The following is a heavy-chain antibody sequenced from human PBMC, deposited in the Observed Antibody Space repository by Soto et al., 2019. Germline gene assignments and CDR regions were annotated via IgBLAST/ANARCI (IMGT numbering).Heavy chain of an antibody. CDR3: ARGGQDFWSGPFDY. J-gene: IGHJ4*02. CDR1: GGSISNYF. Sequence: SETLSLTGTVSGGSISNYFCNWIRQPAGKGLEWIGRIDNSGSTNYNPSLKSRITMSADTSRNQFSLKLNSVTAAETAVYYCARGGQDFWSGPFDYWGQGALVTVSS. D-gene: IGHD3-3*01. V-gene: IGHV4-4*07. CDR2: IDNSGST.